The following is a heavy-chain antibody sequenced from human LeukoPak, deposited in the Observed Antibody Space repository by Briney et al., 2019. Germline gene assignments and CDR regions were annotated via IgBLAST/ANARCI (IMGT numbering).Heavy chain of an antibody. CDR3: ARDCSSTSCYLRGDY. D-gene: IGHD2-2*01. V-gene: IGHV1-24*01. CDR1: GYTLTELF. Sequence: ASVKVSCKISGYTLTELFMHWVRQAPGKGLEWMGGFDPEDGETMYAQKFQGRVNMTEDTSTSTAYMELRSLRSDDTAVYYCARDCSSTSCYLRGDYWGQGTLVTVSS. J-gene: IGHJ4*02. CDR2: FDPEDGET.